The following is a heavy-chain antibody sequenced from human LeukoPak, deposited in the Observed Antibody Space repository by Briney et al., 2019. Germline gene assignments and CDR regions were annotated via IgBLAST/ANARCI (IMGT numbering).Heavy chain of an antibody. CDR3: ARDGGLDYYDSSGYFDY. V-gene: IGHV3-74*01. CDR1: GFTFSSYW. D-gene: IGHD3-22*01. Sequence: GGSLRLSCAASGFTFSSYWMHWVRQAPGKGLVWVSRINSDGSSTSYADSVKGRFTISRDNAKNTLYLQMNSLRAEDTAVYYCARDGGLDYYDSSGYFDYWGQGTLVTVSS. J-gene: IGHJ4*02. CDR2: INSDGSST.